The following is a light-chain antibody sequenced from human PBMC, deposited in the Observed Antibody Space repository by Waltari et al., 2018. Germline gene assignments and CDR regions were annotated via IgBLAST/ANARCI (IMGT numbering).Light chain of an antibody. V-gene: IGKV3-20*01. J-gene: IGKJ1*01. CDR1: QSVSSNY. CDR3: QQYDNSWT. CDR2: SAS. Sequence: EIVLTQSPGTLSLSPGERATLSGRASQSVSSNYLAWYQQKPGQAPRLLIYSASSRATGIPDRFSGSGSGTDFTLTISRLEPEDFAVYYCQQYDNSWTFGQGTKVEIK.